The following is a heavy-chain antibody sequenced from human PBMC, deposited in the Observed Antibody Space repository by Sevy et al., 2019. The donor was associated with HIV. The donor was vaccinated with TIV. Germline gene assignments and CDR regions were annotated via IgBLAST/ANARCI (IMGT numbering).Heavy chain of an antibody. CDR2: IFPGDSDT. J-gene: IGHJ6*02. D-gene: IGHD1-26*01. CDR3: ARARGIPHYYYGMDV. CDR1: GYSFTTYW. V-gene: IGHV5-51*01. Sequence: GESLKISCKGSGYSFTTYWIGWVRQMPGKGLEWMGIIFPGDSDTRYSPSCQGQVTISADNSISTAYLQWSSLKASDIAMYYCARARGIPHYYYGMDVWGQGTTVTVSS.